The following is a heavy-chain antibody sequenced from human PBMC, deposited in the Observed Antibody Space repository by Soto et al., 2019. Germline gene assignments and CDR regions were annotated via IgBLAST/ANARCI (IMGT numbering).Heavy chain of an antibody. CDR3: ARLLINTIFGVVITYYFDY. CDR2: INHSGST. J-gene: IGHJ4*02. CDR1: GGSFSGYY. Sequence: QVQLQQWGAGLLKPSETLSLTCAVYGGSFSGYYWSWIRQPPGKGLEWIGEINHSGSTNYNPSLKSRVTISVDTSKNQFSLKLSSVTAADTAVYYCARLLINTIFGVVITYYFDYWGQGTLVTVSS. V-gene: IGHV4-34*01. D-gene: IGHD3-3*01.